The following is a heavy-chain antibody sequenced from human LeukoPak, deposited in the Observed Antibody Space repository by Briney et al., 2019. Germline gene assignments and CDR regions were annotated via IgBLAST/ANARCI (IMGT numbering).Heavy chain of an antibody. CDR2: IYTSGTI. V-gene: IGHV4-4*07. J-gene: IGHJ6*03. D-gene: IGHD6-19*01. Sequence: SETLSLTCTVSGGSISSYYWSWIRQPAGTALEWIGRIYTSGTITCNPSLKSRVTMSVDTSKNQFSLKLSSVTAADTAVYYCARDPGYSSGWYLYYYYMDVWGKGTTVTVSS. CDR3: ARDPGYSSGWYLYYYYMDV. CDR1: GGSISSYY.